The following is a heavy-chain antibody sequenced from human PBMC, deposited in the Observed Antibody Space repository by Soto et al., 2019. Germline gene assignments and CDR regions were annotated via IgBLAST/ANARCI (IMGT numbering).Heavy chain of an antibody. Sequence: PGESLKISCKGSGYRFTNYWIGWVRQMPGKGLEWMGIIYPGDSDTRYSPSFQGQVTISADKSISTAYLQWSSLKASDTAMYYCARRGYCSGGSCYNAFDIWGQGTMVTVSS. J-gene: IGHJ3*02. CDR1: GYRFTNYW. CDR2: IYPGDSDT. D-gene: IGHD2-15*01. V-gene: IGHV5-51*01. CDR3: ARRGYCSGGSCYNAFDI.